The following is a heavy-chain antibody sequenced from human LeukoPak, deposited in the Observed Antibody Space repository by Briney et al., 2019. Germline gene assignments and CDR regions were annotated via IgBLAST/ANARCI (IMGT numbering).Heavy chain of an antibody. CDR3: ARAHYGTASPAGGL. J-gene: IGHJ4*02. Sequence: SETLSLTCAVYSGSLSGYYWSWIRQPPWRGLEWIGEINRSGSANYNPSLKSRVTVSVDTSKNQFSLKLSSVTAADTAVYYCARAHYGTASPAGGLWGQGTLVTVSS. CDR2: INRSGSA. CDR1: SGSLSGYY. D-gene: IGHD1-1*01. V-gene: IGHV4-34*01.